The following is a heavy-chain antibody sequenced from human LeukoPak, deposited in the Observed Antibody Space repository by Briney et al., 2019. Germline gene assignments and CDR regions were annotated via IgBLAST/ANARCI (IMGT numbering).Heavy chain of an antibody. V-gene: IGHV3-30-3*01. J-gene: IGHJ4*02. D-gene: IGHD6-13*01. CDR2: ISYDGSNK. CDR3: ARDRYSSSWGPFDY. CDR1: XXXXXXXX. Sequence: SXXLSCAASXXXXXXXXMHXVXQAPXXXXXXXXXISYDGSNKYYADSVKGRFTISRDNSKNTLYLQMNSLRAEDTAVYYCARDRYSSSWGPFDYWGQGTLVTVSS.